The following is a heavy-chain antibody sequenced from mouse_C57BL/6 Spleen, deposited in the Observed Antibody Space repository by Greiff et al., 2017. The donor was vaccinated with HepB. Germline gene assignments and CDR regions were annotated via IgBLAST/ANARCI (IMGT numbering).Heavy chain of an antibody. Sequence: QVQLQQSGPGLVAPSQSLSITCTVSGFSLTSYGVDWVRQSPGKGLEWLGVIWGVGSTNYNSALKSRLSISKDNSKSQVFLKMNSLQTDDTAMYYCARRELGAFAYWGQGTLVTVSA. CDR1: GFSLTSYG. D-gene: IGHD3-1*01. CDR2: IWGVGST. V-gene: IGHV2-6*01. CDR3: ARRELGAFAY. J-gene: IGHJ3*01.